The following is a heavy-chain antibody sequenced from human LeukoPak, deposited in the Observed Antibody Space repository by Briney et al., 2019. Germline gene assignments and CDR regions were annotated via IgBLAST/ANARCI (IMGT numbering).Heavy chain of an antibody. CDR2: INPSDGST. D-gene: IGHD3-16*01. CDR3: ARHQGAGEYPFDY. Sequence: ASEKVSCKASGYTFTTYYMHWVRQAPGQGLEWIGIINPSDGSTTYAQRFQGRVTTTRDTSTSTVYMELSSLRSEDTAVYYCARHQGAGEYPFDYWGQGTLVTVAS. V-gene: IGHV1-46*01. CDR1: GYTFTTYY. J-gene: IGHJ4*02.